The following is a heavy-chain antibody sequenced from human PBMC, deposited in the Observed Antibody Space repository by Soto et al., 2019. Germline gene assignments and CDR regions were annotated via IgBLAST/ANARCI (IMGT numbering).Heavy chain of an antibody. J-gene: IGHJ4*02. Sequence: PGGSLRLSCAASGFTFSSYGMHWVRQAPGKXLEWVAVIWYDGSNKYYADSVKGRFTISRDNSKNTLYLQMNSLRAEDTAVYYCARDLGYCSGGSCPAFDYWGQGTLVTVSS. CDR1: GFTFSSYG. V-gene: IGHV3-33*01. CDR2: IWYDGSNK. D-gene: IGHD2-15*01. CDR3: ARDLGYCSGGSCPAFDY.